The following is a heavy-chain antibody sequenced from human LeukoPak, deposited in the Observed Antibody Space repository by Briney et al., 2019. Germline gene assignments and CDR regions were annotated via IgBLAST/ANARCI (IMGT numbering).Heavy chain of an antibody. V-gene: IGHV3-11*04. J-gene: IGHJ3*02. Sequence: GGSLRLSCAASGLTFRDYYMGWIRQAPGKGLGWVSYISNSVGSRIYNADTVKGRFTISRDNTKNSLYLQMNSLRAEDTAVYYCVRAFNDAFDIWGRGTMVTVSS. CDR2: ISNSVGSRI. CDR3: VRAFNDAFDI. CDR1: GLTFRDYY.